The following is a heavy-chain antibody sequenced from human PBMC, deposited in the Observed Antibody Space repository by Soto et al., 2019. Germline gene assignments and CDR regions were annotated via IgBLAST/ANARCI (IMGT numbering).Heavy chain of an antibody. V-gene: IGHV4-59*08. J-gene: IGHJ4*02. CDR2: IYYSGST. Sequence: SETLSLTCTVSGGSISSYYWSWIRQPPGKGLEWIGYIYYSGSTNYNPSLKSRVTISVDTSKNQFSLKLSSVTAADTAVYYCASTKPLYSSGWVDVPNYFDYWGQGTLVTVSS. D-gene: IGHD6-19*01. CDR1: GGSISSYY. CDR3: ASTKPLYSSGWVDVPNYFDY.